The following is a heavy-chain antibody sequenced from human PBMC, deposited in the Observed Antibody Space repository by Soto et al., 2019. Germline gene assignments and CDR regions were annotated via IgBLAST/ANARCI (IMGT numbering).Heavy chain of an antibody. CDR2: INPAAGAP. D-gene: IGHD3-3*01. J-gene: IGHJ3*02. CDR1: GYPVTAYY. CDR3: GRGGGVGVAGSAGFDM. V-gene: IGHV1-46*01. Sequence: QLHLVQSGAVVKKPGASVTVSCSASGYPVTAYYMHWVRQAPGRGLAWMGGINPAAGAPKYTQTFQGRVTLTTDTSTSTVCLAPRALTPEEAAGFYWGRGGGVGVAGSAGFDMWGQGNLVTVSS.